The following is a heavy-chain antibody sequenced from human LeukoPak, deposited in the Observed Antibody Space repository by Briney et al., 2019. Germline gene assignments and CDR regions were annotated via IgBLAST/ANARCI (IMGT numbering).Heavy chain of an antibody. V-gene: IGHV3-23*01. J-gene: IGHJ4*02. CDR2: ISASGSTT. Sequence: GGSLRLSCAAPGFTFTDYAMGWVRQAPGQGLEWASTISASGSTTYYADSVRGRFTISRDNSKNTLSLQMSSLRAEDTAVYYCAKARTPYNSGFDYWGQGTLVAVSS. CDR3: AKARTPYNSGFDY. D-gene: IGHD6-19*01. CDR1: GFTFTDYA.